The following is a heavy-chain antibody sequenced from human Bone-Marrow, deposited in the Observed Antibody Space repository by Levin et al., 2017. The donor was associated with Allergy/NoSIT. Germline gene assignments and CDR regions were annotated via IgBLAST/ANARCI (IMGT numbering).Heavy chain of an antibody. V-gene: IGHV5-51*01. CDR2: IYPGDSDT. CDR3: ARRPFQPDAFDI. J-gene: IGHJ3*02. CDR1: GNTLTTYW. D-gene: IGHD2-2*01. Sequence: GESLKISCKVSGNTLTTYWIGWVRQMPGKGLEWMGFIYPGDSDTIYSPSFQGQVTFSVDKSINTAYLQWSSLKASDSGMYYCARRPFQPDAFDIWGQGTMVTVSS.